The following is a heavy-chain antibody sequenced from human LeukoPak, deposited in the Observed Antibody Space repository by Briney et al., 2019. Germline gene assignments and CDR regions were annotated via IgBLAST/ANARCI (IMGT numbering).Heavy chain of an antibody. J-gene: IGHJ4*02. Sequence: KPSETLSLTCTVSGGSISSHYWSWIRQPPGKGLEWIGYIYYSGSTNYNPSLKSRVTISVDTSKNQFSLKLSSVTAADTAVYYCAREAITGTFDYWGQGTLVTVSS. CDR3: AREAITGTFDY. CDR1: GGSISSHY. V-gene: IGHV4-59*11. CDR2: IYYSGST. D-gene: IGHD1-20*01.